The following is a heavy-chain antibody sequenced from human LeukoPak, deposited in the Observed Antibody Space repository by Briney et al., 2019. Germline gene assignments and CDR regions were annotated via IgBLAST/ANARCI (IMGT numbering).Heavy chain of an antibody. V-gene: IGHV3-23*01. D-gene: IGHD2-2*01. CDR2: ISDTVRDT. Sequence: SGGSLRLSCAASGFTFSAYDMSWVRQAPGKGLEWVSHISDTVRDTWYANSVKGRFIISRDNSKDTVYLQMSSLRPEDTALYFWSKDKYGGIFASWGQGTLVTVSS. CDR3: SKDKYGGIFAS. CDR1: GFTFSAYD. J-gene: IGHJ4*02.